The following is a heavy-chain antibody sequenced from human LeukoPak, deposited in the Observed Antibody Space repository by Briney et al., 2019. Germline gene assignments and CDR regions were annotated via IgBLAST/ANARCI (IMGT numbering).Heavy chain of an antibody. Sequence: PGGSLRLSCVASGFTFNNYAMSWVRQAPGKGLEWVSAITGSGGSTYYGDSVKGRVTLSRDNSRNTLYLQLNSLRAEDTAVYYCAREAGYSYGDHSDYWGQGTLVTVSS. J-gene: IGHJ4*02. CDR1: GFTFNNYA. CDR3: AREAGYSYGDHSDY. D-gene: IGHD5-18*01. V-gene: IGHV3-23*01. CDR2: ITGSGGST.